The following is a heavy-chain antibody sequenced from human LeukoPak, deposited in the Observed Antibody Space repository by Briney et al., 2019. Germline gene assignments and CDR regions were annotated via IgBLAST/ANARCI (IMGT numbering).Heavy chain of an antibody. J-gene: IGHJ4*02. Sequence: ARSLRLSWAASKFTFSHFGMHWVRQAPGKGLEWVAAIWNDGSSQYYAESVKGRFTVSRDNSHNTLHLQMNSLRPEDTAVYYCAKDAQRGFDYSNSLENWGQGTPVTVSS. D-gene: IGHD4-11*01. CDR2: IWNDGSSQ. CDR1: KFTFSHFG. CDR3: AKDAQRGFDYSNSLEN. V-gene: IGHV3-33*06.